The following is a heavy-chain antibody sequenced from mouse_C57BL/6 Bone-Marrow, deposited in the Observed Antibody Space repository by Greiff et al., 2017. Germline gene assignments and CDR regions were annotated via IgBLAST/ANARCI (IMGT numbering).Heavy chain of an antibody. CDR2: IHPNSGST. D-gene: IGHD1-1*01. J-gene: IGHJ1*03. V-gene: IGHV1-64*01. CDR1: GYTFTSYW. CDR3: AGGSRYFDV. Sequence: QVQLQQPGAELVKPGASVKLSCKASGYTFTSYWMHWVKQRPGQGLEWIGMIHPNSGSTNYNEKFKSKATLTVDKSSSTAYMQISSLTSEDSAVYYCAGGSRYFDVWGTGTTVTVSS.